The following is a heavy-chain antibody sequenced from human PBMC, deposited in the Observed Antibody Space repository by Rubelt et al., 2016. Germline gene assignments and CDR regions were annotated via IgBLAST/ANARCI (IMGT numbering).Heavy chain of an antibody. Sequence: QVQLVQSGAEVKKPGASVKVSCRASGYSFTSYAMHWVRQAPGQRLEWMGWINAGDGNTKYSQNFQGRVAITRDTSASTGYMERSSLRSEDTAVYYCSREYSSTWYDGMDVWGQGTTVTVSS. J-gene: IGHJ6*02. D-gene: IGHD6-13*01. CDR3: SREYSSTWYDGMDV. V-gene: IGHV1-3*01. CDR1: GYSFTSYA. CDR2: INAGDGNT.